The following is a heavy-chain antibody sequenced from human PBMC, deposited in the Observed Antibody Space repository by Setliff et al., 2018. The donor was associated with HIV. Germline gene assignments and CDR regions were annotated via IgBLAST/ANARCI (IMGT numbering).Heavy chain of an antibody. CDR3: ARDRHSSGLGSYGP. CDR1: GGSFGVYR. V-gene: IGHV4-4*07. D-gene: IGHD3-10*01. Sequence: PSETLSLTCTISGGSFGVYRWSWIRQSAGRGLEWIGRIDSSGTTDYKPSLKGRVAISVDTSRNQFSLRVTSVTAADTAVYYCARDRHSSGLGSYGPWGPGTLVTVSS. J-gene: IGHJ5*02. CDR2: IDSSGTT.